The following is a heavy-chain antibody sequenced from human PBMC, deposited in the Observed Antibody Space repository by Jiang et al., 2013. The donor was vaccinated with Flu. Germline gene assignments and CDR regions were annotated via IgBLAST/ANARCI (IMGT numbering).Heavy chain of an antibody. D-gene: IGHD4-17*01. V-gene: IGHV3-74*01. J-gene: IGHJ3*02. Sequence: QLVESGGGLVQPGGSLRLSCAASGFTFSSYWMHWVRQDSGKGLMWVSRIKSDGSRTSHADSVKGRFTISRDNAKNTLYLQMNSLRAEDTAVYYCARGGDTVTISHAFDIWGQGTMVTVSS. CDR2: IKSDGSRT. CDR1: GFTFSSYW. CDR3: ARGGDTVTISHAFDI.